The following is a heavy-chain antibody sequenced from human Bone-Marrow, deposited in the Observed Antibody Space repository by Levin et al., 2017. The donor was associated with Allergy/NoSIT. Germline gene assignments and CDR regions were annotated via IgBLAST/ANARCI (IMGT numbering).Heavy chain of an antibody. Sequence: GGSLRLSCEPSGFTFSRYSMHWVRQAPGKGLEWMAIITYDGSEKYYADSVKGRVTISRDNSKSILYLELNSLRPEDTAVYYCAREERHNWNYGHFDYWGQGTLVTVSS. CDR1: GFTFSRYS. D-gene: IGHD1-7*01. CDR2: ITYDGSEK. J-gene: IGHJ4*02. V-gene: IGHV3-30-3*01. CDR3: AREERHNWNYGHFDY.